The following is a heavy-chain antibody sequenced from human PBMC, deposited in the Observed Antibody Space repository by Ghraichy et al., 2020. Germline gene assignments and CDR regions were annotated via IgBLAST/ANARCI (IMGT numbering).Heavy chain of an antibody. CDR1: GGSISSNTW. D-gene: IGHD1-26*01. Sequence: SETLSLTCAVSGGSISSNTWWSWVRQPPGKGLEWIGEIYHSGSTNYNPSLKSRVTISVDKSKNQFSLKLSSVTAADTAMYYCASGSDFSPRSFDYWGQGTLVTVSS. CDR3: ASGSDFSPRSFDY. J-gene: IGHJ4*02. V-gene: IGHV4-4*02. CDR2: IYHSGST.